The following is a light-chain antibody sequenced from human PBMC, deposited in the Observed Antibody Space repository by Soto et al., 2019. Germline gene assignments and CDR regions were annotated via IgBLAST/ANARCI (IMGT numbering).Light chain of an antibody. J-gene: IGKJ4*01. CDR2: GAS. V-gene: IGKV3-20*01. CDR3: QHYGSPSRT. Sequence: EIVLTQSPGTLSLSPGERATLSCRASQSVISTYLAWYQQKPGQAPRLLIYGASNRATGIPDRFSGSGSGTEFTLTISRLEPEDFAVYYCQHYGSPSRTFGGGTKVEIK. CDR1: QSVISTY.